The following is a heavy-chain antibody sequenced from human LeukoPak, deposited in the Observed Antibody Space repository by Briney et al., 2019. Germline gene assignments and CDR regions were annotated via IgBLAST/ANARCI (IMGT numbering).Heavy chain of an antibody. CDR3: AISSGYYHHFDY. CDR1: GYTLTELS. V-gene: IGHV1-24*01. CDR2: FDPEDGET. J-gene: IGHJ4*02. D-gene: IGHD3-22*01. Sequence: ASAKVSCKVSGYTLTELSMHWVRQAPGKGLEWMGGFDPEDGETIYAQKFQGRVTMTEDTSTDTAYMELSSLRSEDTAVYYCAISSGYYHHFDYWGQGTLVTVSS.